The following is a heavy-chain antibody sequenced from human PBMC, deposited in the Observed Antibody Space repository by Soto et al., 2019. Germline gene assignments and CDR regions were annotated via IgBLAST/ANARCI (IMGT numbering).Heavy chain of an antibody. V-gene: IGHV4-39*01. Sequence: SETLSLTCAVSGGSISSSDYYWGWIRQPPGKGLEWIGSISYGGSAYYNPSLKSRVTISVDTSKNQFSLKLTSVTAADTAVYYCARTDIGNWFDPWGQGTLVTVSS. D-gene: IGHD2-15*01. CDR3: ARTDIGNWFDP. CDR2: ISYGGSA. J-gene: IGHJ5*02. CDR1: GGSISSSDYY.